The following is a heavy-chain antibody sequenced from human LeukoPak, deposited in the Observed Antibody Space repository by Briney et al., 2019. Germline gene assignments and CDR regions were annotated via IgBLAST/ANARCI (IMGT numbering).Heavy chain of an antibody. V-gene: IGHV3-30*18. D-gene: IGHD3-10*01. CDR1: GFTFSSYG. CDR3: AKGSGGHYYYGMDV. J-gene: IGHJ6*02. CDR2: ISYDGSNK. Sequence: PGGSLRLSCAASGFTFSSYGMHWVRQAPGKGLEWVAVISYDGSNKYYADSVKGRFTISRDNSKNTLYLQMNSLRAEDTAVYYCAKGSGGHYYYGMDVWGQGTTVTVSS.